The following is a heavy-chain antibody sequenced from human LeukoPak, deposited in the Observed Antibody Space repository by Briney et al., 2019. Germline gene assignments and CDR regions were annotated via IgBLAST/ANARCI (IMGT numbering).Heavy chain of an antibody. V-gene: IGHV4-59*01. CDR1: TGSTTIYY. CDR3: AREEHSSGWYA. J-gene: IGHJ4*02. Sequence: PSQTLSLTSTLSTGSTTIYYSSCIRHPPGNGLEWIGYIYYSASTNYNPSLKSRVTISVDTSKDQFSLKLSSVTAADTAVYYCAREEHSSGWYAWGQGTLVTVSS. CDR2: IYYSAST. D-gene: IGHD6-19*01.